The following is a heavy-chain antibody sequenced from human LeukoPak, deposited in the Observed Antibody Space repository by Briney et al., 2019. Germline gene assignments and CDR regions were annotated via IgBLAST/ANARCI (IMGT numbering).Heavy chain of an antibody. CDR1: GYSFTTSW. CDR3: ARRSSSWEYFDY. D-gene: IGHD6-13*01. J-gene: IGHJ4*02. CDR2: IYPGDSDT. V-gene: IGHV5-51*03. Sequence: KPGESLKISCTGSGYSFTTSWIGWVRQMPGKGLEWMGIIYPGDSDTRYSPSFQGQVTISADKSISTAYLQWSSLKASDTAMYYCARRSSSWEYFDYWGQGTLVTVSS.